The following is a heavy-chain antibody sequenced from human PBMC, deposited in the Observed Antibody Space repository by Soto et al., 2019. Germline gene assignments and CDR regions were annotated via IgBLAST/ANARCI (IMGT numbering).Heavy chain of an antibody. CDR1: GYTFTSYD. CDR2: MNPSTGNT. J-gene: IGHJ5*02. V-gene: IGHV1-8*01. Sequence: QVQLVQSGAEVKKPGASVKVSCKASGYTFTSYDIIWVRQATGQGLEWMGWMNPSTGNTDSAEKLQGRLTMTRNTSISTVYMELSSLSFEDTDVYYCARGRIIVAGGFDPWGQGTLVTVSS. D-gene: IGHD6-19*01. CDR3: ARGRIIVAGGFDP.